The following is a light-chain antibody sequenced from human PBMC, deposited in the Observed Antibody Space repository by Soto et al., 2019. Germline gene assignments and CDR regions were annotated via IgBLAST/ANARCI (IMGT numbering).Light chain of an antibody. Sequence: EIVMTQSPATLSVSPGEGATLSCRASQDVSSSLAWYQEKSGQAPRLLIYGAPTRATGIPGRFSGSGSGTDFTLIISSLQSEDFAVYYCQQYYKWPLTFGGGTKVDIK. J-gene: IGKJ4*01. V-gene: IGKV3-15*01. CDR1: QDVSSS. CDR2: GAP. CDR3: QQYYKWPLT.